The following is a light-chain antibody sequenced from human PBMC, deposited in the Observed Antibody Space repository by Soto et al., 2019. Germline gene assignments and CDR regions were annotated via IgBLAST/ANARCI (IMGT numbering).Light chain of an antibody. Sequence: EFVMTQAPATLSVSPGERATLSCRASQSVGSNLAWYQQKPGQAPRLLIYDASNRATGIPARFSGSGSGTDFTLTISSLEPEDFAVYYCQQRSKWPTFGQGTRLEIK. CDR2: DAS. V-gene: IGKV3-11*01. CDR1: QSVGSN. J-gene: IGKJ5*01. CDR3: QQRSKWPT.